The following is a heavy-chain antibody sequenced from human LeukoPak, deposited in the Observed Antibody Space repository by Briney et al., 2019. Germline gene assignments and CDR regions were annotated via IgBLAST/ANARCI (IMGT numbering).Heavy chain of an antibody. D-gene: IGHD6-19*01. CDR3: ARAAEAWLVRGWFDP. CDR2: ISAYNGNT. J-gene: IGHJ5*02. V-gene: IGHV1-18*01. Sequence: ASVKVSCKASGYTFTSYGISWVRQAPGQGLEWMGWISAYNGNTTYAQKLQGRVTMTTDTSTSTAYMELRSLRSDDTAVYYCARAAEAWLVRGWFDPWGQGTLVTVSS. CDR1: GYTFTSYG.